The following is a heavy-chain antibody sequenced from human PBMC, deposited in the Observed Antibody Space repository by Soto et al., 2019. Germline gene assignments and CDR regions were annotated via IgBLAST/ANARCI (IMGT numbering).Heavy chain of an antibody. D-gene: IGHD3-9*01. V-gene: IGHV3-11*05. CDR3: ARDLNDIKGYYFDF. J-gene: IGHJ4*02. Sequence: QVQLVESGGGLVKPGGSLRLSCAASGFTFSDYYMSWIRQAPGKGLGWVSYISSSSSYTNYADSVKGRFTISRDNAKNSLYLQMNSLRAEDTALYYCARDLNDIKGYYFDFWGQGTLVTVSS. CDR1: GFTFSDYY. CDR2: ISSSSSYT.